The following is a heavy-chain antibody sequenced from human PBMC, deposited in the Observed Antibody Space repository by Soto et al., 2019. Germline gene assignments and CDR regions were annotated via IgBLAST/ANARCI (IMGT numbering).Heavy chain of an antibody. Sequence: ASAKVSCKYSGYTFIGLYIHWVGQAPGQGLEWMGIINPSGGSTSYAQKFQGRVTMTTDTSTSTAYMELRSLRSDGTAVYYCASHITRNWFDPWGQGTLVTVSS. D-gene: IGHD2-21*01. CDR1: GYTFIGLY. J-gene: IGHJ5*02. CDR2: INPSGGST. V-gene: IGHV1-46*01. CDR3: ASHITRNWFDP.